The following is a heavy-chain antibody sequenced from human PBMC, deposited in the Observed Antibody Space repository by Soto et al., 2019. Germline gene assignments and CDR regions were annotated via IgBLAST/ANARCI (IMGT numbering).Heavy chain of an antibody. CDR1: GFTFGNYG. D-gene: IGHD2-21*02. CDR3: AKGFIVVVTVLRPDDAFDV. CDR2: ISGGGGNT. J-gene: IGHJ3*01. V-gene: IGHV3-23*01. Sequence: DVQLLESGGGLVQPGGSLRLSCATSGFTFGNYGMNWVRQAPGKGLEWVSGISGGGGNTYYADSVKGRFTIARDPSKKTVCLERNGLRAEDTAVYYCAKGFIVVVTVLRPDDAFDVWGQGTLVTVSS.